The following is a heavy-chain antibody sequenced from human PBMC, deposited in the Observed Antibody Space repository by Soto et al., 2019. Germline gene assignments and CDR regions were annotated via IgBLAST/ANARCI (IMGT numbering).Heavy chain of an antibody. J-gene: IGHJ4*02. D-gene: IGHD6-19*01. CDR1: GYTVTSYY. CDR3: ARVQISQAVAGHFDY. Sequence: ASVKVSGKASGYTVTSYYMHWVRQAPGQGLEWMGIINPSGGSTSYAQKFQGRVTMTRDTSTSTVSMELSSLRSEDTDVYYCARVQISQAVAGHFDYWGKGTLVTVSS. CDR2: INPSGGST. V-gene: IGHV1-46*01.